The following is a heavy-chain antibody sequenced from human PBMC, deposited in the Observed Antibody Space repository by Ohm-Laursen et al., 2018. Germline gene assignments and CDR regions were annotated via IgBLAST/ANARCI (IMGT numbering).Heavy chain of an antibody. J-gene: IGHJ4*02. V-gene: IGHV4-59*08. Sequence: SDTLSLTCTVSGGSISSDYWSWIRQPPGKGLEWIAYIYYSGSTNYNPSLKSRVTISVDTSKNHFSLKLNSVTAADTAVYYCASHSRLSGSYYWGQGTLVTVSS. CDR1: GGSISSDY. CDR3: ASHSRLSGSYY. CDR2: IYYSGST. D-gene: IGHD1-26*01.